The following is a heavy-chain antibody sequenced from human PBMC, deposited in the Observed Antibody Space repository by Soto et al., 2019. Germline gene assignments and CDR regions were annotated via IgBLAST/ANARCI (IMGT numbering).Heavy chain of an antibody. CDR1: GYSFTSDW. V-gene: IGHV5-10-1*01. CDR2: IDPSDSYT. CDR3: ARRGYYDSGGQNNWFDP. Sequence: GESLKVSCKGSGYSFTSDWISWVRQMPGKGLEWMGRIDPSDSYTNYSPSFQGHVTISADKSISTAYLQWSSLKASDTAMYYCARRGYYDSGGQNNWFDPWGQGTLVTVSS. D-gene: IGHD3-22*01. J-gene: IGHJ5*02.